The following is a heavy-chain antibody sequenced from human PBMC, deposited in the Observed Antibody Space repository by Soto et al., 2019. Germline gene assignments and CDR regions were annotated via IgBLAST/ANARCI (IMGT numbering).Heavy chain of an antibody. CDR1: GYIFTNYY. CDR2: INHLRTCGST. CDR3: ARDLAAADY. V-gene: IGHV1-46*01. Sequence: QVQLVQSGAEVKKPGASVKVSCKASGYIFTNYYIHWVRQAPGQGLEWMAIINHLRTCGSTNYATKFQGRVPVTRDTSTNKGYLELSSLRSDDTAVYYCARDLAAADYWGQGTLVTVSS. J-gene: IGHJ4*02. D-gene: IGHD6-13*01.